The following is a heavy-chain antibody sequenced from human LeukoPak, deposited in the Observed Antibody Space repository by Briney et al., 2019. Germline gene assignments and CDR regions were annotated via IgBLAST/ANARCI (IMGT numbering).Heavy chain of an antibody. CDR3: ARLLGWFDP. V-gene: IGHV4-4*09. J-gene: IGHJ5*02. Sequence: SETLSPTCTVSGGSISSYYWSWIRQPPGKGLEWIGYIYTSGSTNYNPSLKSRVTISVDTSKNQFSLKLSSVTAADTAVYYCARLLGWFDPWGQGTLVTVSS. CDR1: GGSISSYY. CDR2: IYTSGST.